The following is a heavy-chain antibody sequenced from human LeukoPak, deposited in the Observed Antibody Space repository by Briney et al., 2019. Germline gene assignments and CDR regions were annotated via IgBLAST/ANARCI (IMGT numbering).Heavy chain of an antibody. CDR1: GITFSTFW. J-gene: IGHJ4*02. CDR3: AVTYYYDSSGYGD. Sequence: TGGSLRLSCAVSGITFSTFWMTWVRQAPGKGLEWVANIKHDGSERYYVDSVKGRFTISRDNAKNSLYLQMNSLRAEDTAVYYCAVTYYYDSSGYGDWGQGTLVTVSS. V-gene: IGHV3-7*01. D-gene: IGHD3-22*01. CDR2: IKHDGSER.